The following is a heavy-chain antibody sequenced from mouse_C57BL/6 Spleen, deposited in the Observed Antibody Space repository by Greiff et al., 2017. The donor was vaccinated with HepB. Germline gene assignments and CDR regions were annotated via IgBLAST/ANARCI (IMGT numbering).Heavy chain of an antibody. CDR1: GFTFSDYG. CDR3: ARGDYYGSCFDY. CDR2: ISSGSSTI. Sequence: EVKLVESGGGLVKPGGSLKLSCAASGFTFSDYGMHWVRQAPEKGLEWVAYISSGSSTIYYADTVKGRCTISRDNAKNTLFLQMTSLRSEDTAMYYCARGDYYGSCFDYWGQGTTLTVSS. J-gene: IGHJ2*01. D-gene: IGHD1-1*01. V-gene: IGHV5-17*01.